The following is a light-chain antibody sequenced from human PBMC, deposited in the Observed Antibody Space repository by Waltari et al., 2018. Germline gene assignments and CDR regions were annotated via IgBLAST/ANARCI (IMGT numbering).Light chain of an antibody. CDR2: SAS. Sequence: EIVLTQSPGTLSLSPGDRATLSCRASQGVTSSYLAWYQQKPGQAPRLLIYSASSRATGIPNRFSGSGSGTDFTLTISGLEPEDFAVYYCQQYAYSPLTFGGGTKVEIK. V-gene: IGKV3-20*01. CDR1: QGVTSSY. CDR3: QQYAYSPLT. J-gene: IGKJ4*01.